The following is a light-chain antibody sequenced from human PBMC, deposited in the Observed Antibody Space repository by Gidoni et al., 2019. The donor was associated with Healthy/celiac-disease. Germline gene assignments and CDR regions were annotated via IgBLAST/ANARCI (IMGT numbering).Light chain of an antibody. CDR3: AAWDDSLSGPDVV. Sequence: QSVLTQPPSASGTPGQRVTISCSGSSSNIGSNYVYWYQQLPGPAPKRLIYRNNQRPSGVPDRFSGSKSGTSASLAISGLRSEDEADYYCAAWDDSLSGPDVVFGGGTKLTVL. CDR1: SSNIGSNY. V-gene: IGLV1-47*01. J-gene: IGLJ2*01. CDR2: RNN.